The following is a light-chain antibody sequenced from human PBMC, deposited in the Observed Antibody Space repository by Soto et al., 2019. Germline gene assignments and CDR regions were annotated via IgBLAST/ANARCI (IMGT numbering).Light chain of an antibody. CDR2: KAS. V-gene: IGKV1-5*03. CDR1: QTISSW. J-gene: IGKJ1*01. CDR3: QHYNSYSEA. Sequence: DIHMTQSPSTVSLSLGDRVTITVLASQTISSWLAWYQQKPGKAPKLLIYKASTLKSGVPSRFSGSGSGTEFTLTISSLQPDDFATYYCQHYNSYSEAFGQGTKVDIK.